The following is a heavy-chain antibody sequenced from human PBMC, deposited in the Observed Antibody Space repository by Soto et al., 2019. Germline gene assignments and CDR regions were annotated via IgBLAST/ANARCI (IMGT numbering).Heavy chain of an antibody. CDR2: IYPGDSDT. V-gene: IGHV5-51*01. CDR1: GYSFTSYW. D-gene: IGHD6-19*01. Sequence: EVQLVQSGAEVKKPGESLKISCKGSGYSFTSYWIGWVRQMPGKGLEWMGIIYPGDSDTRYSPSFQGQVTISADKSISTAYLQWSSLKASDTAMYYCARPRRARIAVAELGYWGQGTLVTVSS. J-gene: IGHJ4*02. CDR3: ARPRRARIAVAELGY.